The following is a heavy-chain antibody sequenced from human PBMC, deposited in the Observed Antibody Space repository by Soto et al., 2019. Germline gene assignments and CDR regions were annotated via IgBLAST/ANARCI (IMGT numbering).Heavy chain of an antibody. J-gene: IGHJ6*02. CDR3: ARSHGGSSSLDIYYYYYYGKDV. CDR1: GGTFSSYA. V-gene: IGHV1-69*01. Sequence: QVQLVQSGAEVKKPGSSVKVSCEAPGGTFSSYAISWVRQAPGQGLEWMGGVIPIFGTAKYAQKFQGRVTITADESTSTDYMELRRRRSEDTAVYYCARSHGGSSSLDIYYYYYYGKDVWGQGTTVTVSS. D-gene: IGHD2-15*01. CDR2: VIPIFGTA.